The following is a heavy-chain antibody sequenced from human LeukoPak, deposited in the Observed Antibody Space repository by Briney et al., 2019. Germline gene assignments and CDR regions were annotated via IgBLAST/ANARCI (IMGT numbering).Heavy chain of an antibody. Sequence: GGSLRLSCAASGFTFSSYDMHWVRQAPGKGLEWVAVIWYDGSNINYGDSVKGRFAISRDNSRNTLYLQTNSLRAEDTALYYCAREPTTLNGYSVSRRHHYFDHWGQGALVIVSS. J-gene: IGHJ4*02. CDR2: IWYDGSNI. V-gene: IGHV3-33*01. CDR3: AREPTTLNGYSVSRRHHYFDH. CDR1: GFTFSSYD. D-gene: IGHD5-24*01.